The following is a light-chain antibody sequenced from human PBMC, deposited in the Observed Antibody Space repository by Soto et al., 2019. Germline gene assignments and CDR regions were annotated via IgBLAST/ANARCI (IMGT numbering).Light chain of an antibody. J-gene: IGKJ2*01. CDR1: QSISSW. Sequence: DIQMTQSPSTLSASVGDRVTITCRASQSISSWLAWYQQKPGKAPKVLIYDASNFESGVPSRFSGSGSGTEFTLTISSLQPDDFATYYCQEYDSYSSTFGQGTKLQIK. V-gene: IGKV1-5*01. CDR2: DAS. CDR3: QEYDSYSST.